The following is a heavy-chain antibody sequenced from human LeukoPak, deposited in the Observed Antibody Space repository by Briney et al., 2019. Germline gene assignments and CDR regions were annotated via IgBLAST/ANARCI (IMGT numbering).Heavy chain of an antibody. CDR1: GASISSYY. V-gene: IGHV4-4*07. CDR3: ARAGGVSVPLVAFDI. CDR2: FYTSGST. J-gene: IGHJ3*02. D-gene: IGHD3-16*02. Sequence: SETLSLTCTVSGASISSYYWGWIRRPAGKGREWIGRFYTSGSTNYSPSLQGPVPMSVGKCKNQFSLKPSSVTAADTAVYYCARAGGVSVPLVAFDIWGQGTMVTVSS.